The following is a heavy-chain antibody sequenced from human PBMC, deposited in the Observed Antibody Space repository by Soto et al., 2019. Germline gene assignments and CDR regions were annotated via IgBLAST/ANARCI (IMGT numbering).Heavy chain of an antibody. CDR1: GGTFSSYT. CDR3: ARETDYVSGSYYFDY. J-gene: IGHJ4*02. CDR2: IIPILGIA. Sequence: QVQLVQSGAEVKKPGSSVKVSCKASGGTFSSYTISWVRQAPGQGLEWMGRIIPILGIANYAQKFQGRVTITADKSTSTAYMELSSLRSEDTAVYYYARETDYVSGSYYFDYWGQGTLVTVSS. V-gene: IGHV1-69*08. D-gene: IGHD4-17*01.